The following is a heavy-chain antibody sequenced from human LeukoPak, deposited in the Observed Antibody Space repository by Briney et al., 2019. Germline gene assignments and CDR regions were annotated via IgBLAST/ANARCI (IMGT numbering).Heavy chain of an antibody. CDR1: GYTFTSYA. D-gene: IGHD3-16*02. CDR2: INAGNGNT. Sequence: ASVKVSCKASGYTFTSYAMHWVRQAPGQRLEWMGWINAGNGNTKYSQKFQGRVTITRVTSASTAYMELSSLRSEDTAVYYCARDRDYVWGSYRYPLGYWGQGTLVTVSS. V-gene: IGHV1-3*01. CDR3: ARDRDYVWGSYRYPLGY. J-gene: IGHJ4*02.